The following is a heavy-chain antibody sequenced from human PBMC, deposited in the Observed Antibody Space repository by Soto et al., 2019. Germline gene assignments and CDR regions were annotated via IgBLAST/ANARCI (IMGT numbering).Heavy chain of an antibody. Sequence: SATLSLTCTVSGASMNSYHWSWIRQPAGKGLEWIGHIHSSGSTNDNPSLKSRVTMSVDTSKDQFSLRLMSLTAADTAVYYCARDQGVAAAGIAWFDPWGQGSLVTVSS. CDR1: GASMNSYH. D-gene: IGHD6-13*01. V-gene: IGHV4-4*07. J-gene: IGHJ5*02. CDR2: IHSSGST. CDR3: ARDQGVAAAGIAWFDP.